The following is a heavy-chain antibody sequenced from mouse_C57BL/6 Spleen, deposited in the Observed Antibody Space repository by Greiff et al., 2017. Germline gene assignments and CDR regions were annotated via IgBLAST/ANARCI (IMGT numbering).Heavy chain of an antibody. V-gene: IGHV10-1*01. J-gene: IGHJ4*01. CDR3: VRSKLYYGNGMDY. CDR1: GFSFNTYA. Sequence: EVTLMESGGGLVQPKGSLKLSCAASGFSFNTYAMNWVRQAPGKGLEWVARIRSKSNNYATYYADSVKDRFTISRDDSESMLYLQMNNLKTEDTAMYYCVRSKLYYGNGMDYWGQGTSVTVSS. D-gene: IGHD2-1*01. CDR2: IRSKSNNYAT.